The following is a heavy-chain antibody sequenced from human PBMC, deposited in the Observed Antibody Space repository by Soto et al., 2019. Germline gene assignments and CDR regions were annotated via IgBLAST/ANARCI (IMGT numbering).Heavy chain of an antibody. D-gene: IGHD1-1*01. Sequence: QVQLVESGGGVVQPGRSLRLSCAASGFTFSSYGMHWVRQAPGKGLEWVAVIWDDGSNKYYADSVKGRFTISRDNSKNTLYLQMNSLRAEDTAVYYCAREVEGLENWGRGTLVTVSS. V-gene: IGHV3-33*01. CDR1: GFTFSSYG. CDR3: AREVEGLEN. J-gene: IGHJ4*02. CDR2: IWDDGSNK.